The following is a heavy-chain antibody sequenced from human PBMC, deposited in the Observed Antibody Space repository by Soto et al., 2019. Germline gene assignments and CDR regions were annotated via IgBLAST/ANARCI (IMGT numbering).Heavy chain of an antibody. CDR1: GYTFTNYA. D-gene: IGHD3-22*01. Sequence: ASVKVSCKASGYTFTNYAMHWVRQEQGQRLEWMGWINAGNGNTKYSQKFQGRVTITRDTSTSTAYLELSSLRSEDTAVYYCARDYTSSYNYDSANYGYFDFWGLGTLVTVSS. V-gene: IGHV1-3*01. J-gene: IGHJ4*02. CDR3: ARDYTSSYNYDSANYGYFDF. CDR2: INAGNGNT.